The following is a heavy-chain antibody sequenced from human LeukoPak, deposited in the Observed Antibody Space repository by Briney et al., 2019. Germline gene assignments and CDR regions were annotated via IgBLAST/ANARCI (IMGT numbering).Heavy chain of an antibody. J-gene: IGHJ4*02. V-gene: IGHV3-30*18. Sequence: PGGSLRLSCAASGFTFSSYGMHWVRQAPGKGLEWVAVISYDGSNKYHADSVKGRFTISRDNSKNTLYLQMNSLRAEDTAVYYCAKAFDYFDYWGQGTLVTVSS. CDR2: ISYDGSNK. CDR3: AKAFDYFDY. D-gene: IGHD3-16*01. CDR1: GFTFSSYG.